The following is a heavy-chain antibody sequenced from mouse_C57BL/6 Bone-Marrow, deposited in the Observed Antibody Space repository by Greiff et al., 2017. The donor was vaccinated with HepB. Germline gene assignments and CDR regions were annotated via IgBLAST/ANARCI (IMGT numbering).Heavy chain of an antibody. Sequence: EVQLMESGGDLVKPGGSLKLSCAASGFTFSSYGMSWVRQTPDKRLEWVATISSGGSYTYYPDSVKGRFTISRDNAKNTLYLQMSSLKSEDTAMYYCARHTDYDGLWYFDVWGTGTTVTVSS. CDR2: ISSGGSYT. V-gene: IGHV5-6*01. CDR3: ARHTDYDGLWYFDV. J-gene: IGHJ1*03. CDR1: GFTFSSYG. D-gene: IGHD2-4*01.